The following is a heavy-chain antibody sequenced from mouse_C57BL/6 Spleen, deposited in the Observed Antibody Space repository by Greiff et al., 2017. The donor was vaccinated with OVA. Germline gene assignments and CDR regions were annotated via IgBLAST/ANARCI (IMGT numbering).Heavy chain of an antibody. V-gene: IGHV14-2*01. Sequence: VQLQQSGAELVKPGASVKLSCTASGFNIKDYYMHWVKQRTEQGLEWIGRIDPEDGDTKYAPKFQGKATITADTSSNTAYLQLSSLTSEDTAVDDCARGAYSNYNYWGQGTTLTVSS. CDR2: IDPEDGDT. CDR1: GFNIKDYY. D-gene: IGHD2-5*01. CDR3: ARGAYSNYNY. J-gene: IGHJ2*01.